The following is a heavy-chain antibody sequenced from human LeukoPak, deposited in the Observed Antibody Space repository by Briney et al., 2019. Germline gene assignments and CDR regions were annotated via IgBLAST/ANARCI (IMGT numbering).Heavy chain of an antibody. V-gene: IGHV3-33*01. J-gene: IGHJ4*02. CDR3: ATDHDSRGSYTVDY. Sequence: TGGSLRLSCAASGFTFSSYGMHWVRQAPGKGLEWVAVIWYDGSNKYYADSVKGRFTISRDNSKNTVHLQMNSLRAEDTAVYYCATDHDSRGSYTVDYWGQGTLVTVSS. CDR2: IWYDGSNK. CDR1: GFTFSSYG. D-gene: IGHD3-22*01.